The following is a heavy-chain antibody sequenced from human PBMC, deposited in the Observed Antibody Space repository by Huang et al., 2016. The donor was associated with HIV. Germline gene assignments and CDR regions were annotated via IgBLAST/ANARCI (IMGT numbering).Heavy chain of an antibody. D-gene: IGHD2-2*02. CDR3: ARGRIKSSLYGSYYGLDV. CDR2: IIAICSKA. CDR1: GGTFSTYA. Sequence: QVQLVQSGAEVKKPGSSVKVSCKASGGTFSTYAISWVRQAPGQGLDWMGGIIAICSKANYAPKCQGTVTITADEFTRTAYMEVSSLRSDDTALYDCARGRIKSSLYGSYYGLDVWGQGTTVTVSS. V-gene: IGHV1-69*01. J-gene: IGHJ6*02.